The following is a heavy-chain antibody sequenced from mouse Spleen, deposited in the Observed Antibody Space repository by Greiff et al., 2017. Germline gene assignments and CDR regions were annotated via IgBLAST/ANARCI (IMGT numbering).Heavy chain of an antibody. CDR1: GFNITDYY. CDR2: IDPEDGET. CDR3: ARWGYDGSGYRFAY. V-gene: IGHV14-2*01. J-gene: IGHJ3*01. Sequence: EVQLQESGAELVKPGASVKLSCTASGFNITDYYMHWVKQRTEQGLEWIGRIDPEDGETKYAPKFQGKATITADTSSNTAYLQLSSLTSEDTAVYYCARWGYDGSGYRFAYWGQGTLVTVSA. D-gene: IGHD1-1*01.